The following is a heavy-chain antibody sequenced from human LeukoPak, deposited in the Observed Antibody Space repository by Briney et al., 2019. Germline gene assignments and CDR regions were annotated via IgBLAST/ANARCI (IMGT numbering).Heavy chain of an antibody. CDR2: ISNDGVYT. CDR1: GFTFRNYA. Sequence: GGSLRLSCVASGFTFRNYAMSWVRQSPGKGLEWISAISNDGVYTFHADSVKGRLTISRDNSKNTLYLQVDSLRAEDTAIYYCAKGSSGGRPYYFDYWGQGTLVTVSS. J-gene: IGHJ4*02. V-gene: IGHV3-23*01. D-gene: IGHD3-22*01. CDR3: AKGSSGGRPYYFDY.